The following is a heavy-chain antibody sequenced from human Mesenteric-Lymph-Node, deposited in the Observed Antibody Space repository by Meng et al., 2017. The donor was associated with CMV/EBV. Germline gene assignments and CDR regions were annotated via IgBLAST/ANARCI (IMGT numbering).Heavy chain of an antibody. D-gene: IGHD3-22*01. CDR1: GGTFSNYA. CDR3: ARSTPPNYYDSAGYYFKFDY. Sequence: SVKVSCKASGGTFSNYAINWMRQAPGQGLEWMGGIIPILHTTTYAPKFRGRVSITTDESTTTAYMELNSLRSEDPAVYYCARSTPPNYYDSAGYYFKFDYWGQGALVTVSS. J-gene: IGHJ4*02. V-gene: IGHV1-69*05. CDR2: IIPILHTT.